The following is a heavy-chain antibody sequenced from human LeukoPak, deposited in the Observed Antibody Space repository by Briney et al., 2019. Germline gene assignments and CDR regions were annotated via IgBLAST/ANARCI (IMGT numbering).Heavy chain of an antibody. J-gene: IGHJ4*02. CDR2: ISSSSSYI. CDR1: GLTFSSYS. Sequence: GGSLRLSCAASGLTFSSYSMNWVRQAPGKGLEWVSSISSSSSYIYYADSVKGRFTISRDNAKNSLYLQMNSLRAEDTAVYYCARDVIYASEIYSYGDSWGQGTLVTVSS. CDR3: ARDVIYASEIYSYGDS. V-gene: IGHV3-21*01. D-gene: IGHD3-16*01.